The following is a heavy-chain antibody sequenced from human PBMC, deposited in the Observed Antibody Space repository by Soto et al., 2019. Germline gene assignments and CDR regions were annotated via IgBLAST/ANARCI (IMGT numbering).Heavy chain of an antibody. CDR3: AQDVFDLLPGYSYGMDV. CDR1: GFTFTSSA. D-gene: IGHD3-9*01. CDR2: IVVGSGNT. Sequence: ASVKVSCKASGFTFTSSAVQWVRQARGQRLEWIGWIVVGSGNTNYAQKFQERVTITRDMSTSTAYMELSSLRYEDTAVYYCAQDVFDLLPGYSYGMDVFGHGPTGTVS. J-gene: IGHJ6*02. V-gene: IGHV1-58*01.